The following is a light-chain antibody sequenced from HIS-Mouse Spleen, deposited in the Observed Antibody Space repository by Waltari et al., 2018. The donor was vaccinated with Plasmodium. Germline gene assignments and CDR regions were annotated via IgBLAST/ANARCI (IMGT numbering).Light chain of an antibody. Sequence: QSALTQPASVSGSPGQSITISCTGTSSDVVSYNLVSWYQQHPGKAPKLMIYEGSNRPPGILNRFSDSQPDNKASLTIYGLQAEDEAYYYCCSYAGSSYVFGTGTKVTVL. V-gene: IGLV2-23*01. CDR1: SSDVVSYNL. CDR2: EGS. CDR3: CSYAGSSYV. J-gene: IGLJ1*01.